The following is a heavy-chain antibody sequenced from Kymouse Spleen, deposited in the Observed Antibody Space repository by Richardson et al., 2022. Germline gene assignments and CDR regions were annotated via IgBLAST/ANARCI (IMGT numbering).Heavy chain of an antibody. CDR1: GFTFSSYG. V-gene: IGHV3-33*01. CDR2: IWYDGSNK. CDR3: ARDEYSSSWQYYYYYYGMDV. J-gene: IGHJ6*02. D-gene: IGHD6-13*01. Sequence: QVQLVESGGGVVQPGRSLRLSCAASGFTFSSYGMHWVRQAPGKGLEWVAVIWYDGSNKYYADSVKGRFTISRDNSKNTLYLQMNSLRAEDTAVYYCARDEYSSSWQYYYYYYGMDVWGQGTTVTVSS.